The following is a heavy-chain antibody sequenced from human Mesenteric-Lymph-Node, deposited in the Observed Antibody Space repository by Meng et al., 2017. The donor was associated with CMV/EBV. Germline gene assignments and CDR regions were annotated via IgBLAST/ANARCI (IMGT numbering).Heavy chain of an antibody. D-gene: IGHD6-13*01. CDR2: ISTGGTPI. Sequence: GGSLRLSCAASGFTFSSYEMSWVRQAPGKGLEWVSYISTGGTPIYYADSVKGRFTISRDNAKNSLYLQMNSLRAEDTAVYYCARRIAAAGMGDCWGQGTLVTVSS. CDR1: GFTFSSYE. CDR3: ARRIAAAGMGDC. V-gene: IGHV3-48*03. J-gene: IGHJ4*02.